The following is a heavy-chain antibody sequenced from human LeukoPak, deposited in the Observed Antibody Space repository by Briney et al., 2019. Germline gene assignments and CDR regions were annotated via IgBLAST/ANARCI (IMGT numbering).Heavy chain of an antibody. CDR3: AREGYCISTTCSSFDY. D-gene: IGHD2-2*01. V-gene: IGHV1-2*02. CDR1: GYTFPTYY. Sequence: GASVKVSCKASGYTFPTYYISWVRQAPGPGLEWMGWINPNSGGTNYAQKFQGRVTMIRDTSISTAYMELSRLRSDDTAVYYCAREGYCISTTCSSFDYWGQGTLVTVSS. J-gene: IGHJ4*02. CDR2: INPNSGGT.